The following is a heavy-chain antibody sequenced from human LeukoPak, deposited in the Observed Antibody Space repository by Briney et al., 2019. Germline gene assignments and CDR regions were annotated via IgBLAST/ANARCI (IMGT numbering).Heavy chain of an antibody. V-gene: IGHV3-20*04. CDR1: GFTFDDYG. CDR3: ARDRGRGYVFPTDY. CDR2: INWNGGST. D-gene: IGHD5-18*01. J-gene: IGHJ4*02. Sequence: GGSLRLSCAASGFTFDDYGMSWVRQAPGKGLEWVSGINWNGGSTGYADSVRGRFTISRDNAKNSLYLQMNSLRAEDTALYYCARDRGRGYVFPTDYWGQGTLVTVSS.